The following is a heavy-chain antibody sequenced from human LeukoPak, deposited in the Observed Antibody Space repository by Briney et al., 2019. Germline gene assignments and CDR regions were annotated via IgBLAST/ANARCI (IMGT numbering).Heavy chain of an antibody. J-gene: IGHJ6*03. CDR3: ARVARGDYYYYYMDV. V-gene: IGHV3-74*01. D-gene: IGHD3-10*01. CDR2: INNDGSST. CDR1: GLTFSSYW. Sequence: TGGSLRLSCGASGLTFSSYWMHWVRQAPGKGLVWVSRINNDGSSTSYADSVQDRFTISRDNAKNTLYLQMNSLRAEDTALYYCARVARGDYYYYYMDVWGKGTTVTVSS.